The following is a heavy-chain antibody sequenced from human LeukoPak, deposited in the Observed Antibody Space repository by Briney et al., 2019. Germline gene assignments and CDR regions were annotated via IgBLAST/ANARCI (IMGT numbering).Heavy chain of an antibody. Sequence: GASVKVSCKASGYTFTGYYMHWVRQAPGQGLEWMGWINPNSGDTNYAQKFQGRVTMTRDTSISTAYMELSRLRSDDTAVYYCARGDYDFWSGYYYYFDYWGQGTLVTVSS. V-gene: IGHV1-2*02. CDR2: INPNSGDT. D-gene: IGHD3-3*01. J-gene: IGHJ4*02. CDR3: ARGDYDFWSGYYYYFDY. CDR1: GYTFTGYY.